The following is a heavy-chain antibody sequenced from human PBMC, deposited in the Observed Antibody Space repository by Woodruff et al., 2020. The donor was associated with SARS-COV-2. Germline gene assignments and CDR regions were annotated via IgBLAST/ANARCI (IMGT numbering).Heavy chain of an antibody. CDR3: ARDSSGQLFYFDY. D-gene: IGHD6-19*01. Sequence: NPSLKSRVTISVDTSKNQFSLKLSSVTAADTAVYYCARDSSGQLFYFDYWGQGTLVTVSS. J-gene: IGHJ4*02. V-gene: IGHV4-30-2*05.